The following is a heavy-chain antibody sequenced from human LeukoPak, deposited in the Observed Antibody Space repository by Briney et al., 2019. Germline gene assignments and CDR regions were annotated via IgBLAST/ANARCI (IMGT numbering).Heavy chain of an antibody. Sequence: ASVKVSCKASGYTFTSYDINWVRQATGQGLEWMGWMNPNSGNTGYAQKFQGRVTMTRNTSISTAYMELRSLRSDDTAVYYCARDGYVWGSYLPGYWGQGTPVTVSS. CDR2: MNPNSGNT. D-gene: IGHD3-16*02. V-gene: IGHV1-8*01. J-gene: IGHJ4*02. CDR1: GYTFTSYD. CDR3: ARDGYVWGSYLPGY.